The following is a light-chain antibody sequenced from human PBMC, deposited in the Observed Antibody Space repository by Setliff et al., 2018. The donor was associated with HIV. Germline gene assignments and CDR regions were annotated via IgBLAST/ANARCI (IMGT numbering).Light chain of an antibody. CDR1: SSNVGKYDL. CDR3: CSYAGSSTPYV. CDR2: EVT. J-gene: IGLJ1*01. Sequence: QSALTQPASVSGSPGQSITISCTGNSSNVGKYDLVSWCRQYPDKAPKLTIYEVTKRPSGISNRFSGSKSGKTASLTISGLQAEAEADYYCCSYAGSSTPYVFGTGTKVTVL. V-gene: IGLV2-23*02.